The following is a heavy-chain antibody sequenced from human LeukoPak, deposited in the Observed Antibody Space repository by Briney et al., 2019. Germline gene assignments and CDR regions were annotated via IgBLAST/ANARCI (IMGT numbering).Heavy chain of an antibody. V-gene: IGHV4-34*01. Sequence: SETLSLTCAVYGGSFSGYYWSWIRQPPGKGLEWIGEINHSGSTNYNPSPKSRVTISVDTSKNQFSLKLSSVTAADTAVYYCARGYPYNYYDSSGYYRLAHFDYWGQGTLVTVSS. CDR3: ARGYPYNYYDSSGYYRLAHFDY. CDR1: GGSFSGYY. J-gene: IGHJ4*02. CDR2: INHSGST. D-gene: IGHD3-22*01.